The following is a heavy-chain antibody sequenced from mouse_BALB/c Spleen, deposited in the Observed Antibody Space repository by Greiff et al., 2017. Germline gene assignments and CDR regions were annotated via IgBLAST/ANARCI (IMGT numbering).Heavy chain of an antibody. Sequence: EVQLVESGGDLVKPGGSLKLSCAASGFTFSSYGMSWVRQTPDKRLEWVATISSGGSYTYYPDSVKGRFTISRDNAKNTLYLQMSSLKSKDTAMYYCARVWLRRNYAMDYWGQGTSVTVSS. J-gene: IGHJ4*01. CDR1: GFTFSSYG. CDR2: ISSGGSYT. V-gene: IGHV5-6*01. D-gene: IGHD2-2*01. CDR3: ARVWLRRNYAMDY.